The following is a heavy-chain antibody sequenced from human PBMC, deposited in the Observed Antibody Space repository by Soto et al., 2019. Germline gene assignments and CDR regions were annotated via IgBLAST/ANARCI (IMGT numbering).Heavy chain of an antibody. J-gene: IGHJ6*02. CDR1: GYTFTGYY. CDR2: INPNSGGT. D-gene: IGHD3-10*01. CDR3: ARATYYYGSGSYPHYSYYGMDV. Sequence: ASVKVSCKASGYTFTGYYMHWVRQAPGQGLEWMGWINPNSGGTNYAQKFQGWVTMTRDTSISTAYMELSRLRSDDTDVYYCARATYYYGSGSYPHYSYYGMDVWGQGTTVAVCS. V-gene: IGHV1-2*04.